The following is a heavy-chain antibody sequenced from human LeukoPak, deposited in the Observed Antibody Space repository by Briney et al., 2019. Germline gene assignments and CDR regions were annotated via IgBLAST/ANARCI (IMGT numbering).Heavy chain of an antibody. CDR1: GGTFSSYA. J-gene: IGHJ6*02. CDR2: IIPILGIA. CDR3: ARRRSGSYPRPYGMDV. D-gene: IGHD3-10*01. V-gene: IGHV1-69*04. Sequence: SVKVSCKASGGTFSSYAISWVRQAPGQGLEWMGRIIPILGIANYAQKFQGRVTMTRNTSISTAYMELSSLRSEDTAVYYCARRRSGSYPRPYGMDVWGQGTTVTVSS.